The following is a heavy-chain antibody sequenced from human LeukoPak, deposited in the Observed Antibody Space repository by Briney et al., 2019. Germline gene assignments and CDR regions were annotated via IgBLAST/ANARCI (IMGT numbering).Heavy chain of an antibody. CDR2: ISGSGGST. Sequence: GGSLRLSCAASGFTFSSYAMSWVRQAPGKGLEWVSAISGSGGSTYYADSVKGRFTISRDNSKNTLYLQMNSLRAEDTAVYYCARDMVVTAIPYDAFDIWGQGTMVTVSS. CDR1: GFTFSSYA. V-gene: IGHV3-23*01. J-gene: IGHJ3*02. D-gene: IGHD2-21*02. CDR3: ARDMVVTAIPYDAFDI.